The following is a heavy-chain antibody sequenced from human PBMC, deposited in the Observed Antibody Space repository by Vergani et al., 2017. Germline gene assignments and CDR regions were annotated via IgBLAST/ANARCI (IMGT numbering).Heavy chain of an antibody. Sequence: QVQLQQSGPGLVKPSQTLSLTCAISGDSVSSNSAAWNWIRQSPSRGLEWLGRTYYRSKWYNDYTVSVKSRITINPDTSKNRFSLQLNSVTPEDTAGYYCARDPYSSSWYGAATWFDYWGQGTLVTVSS. J-gene: IGHJ4*02. D-gene: IGHD6-13*01. CDR2: TYYRSKWYN. CDR3: ARDPYSSSWYGAATWFDY. CDR1: GDSVSSNSAA. V-gene: IGHV6-1*01.